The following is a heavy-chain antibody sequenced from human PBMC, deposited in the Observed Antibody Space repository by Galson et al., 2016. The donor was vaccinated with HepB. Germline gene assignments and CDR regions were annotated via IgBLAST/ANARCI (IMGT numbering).Heavy chain of an antibody. D-gene: IGHD6-6*01. CDR2: ISSSSSYI. Sequence: SLRLSCAASGFPFSDYWMNWVRQAPGKGLEWVSSISSSSSYISYIDSVKGRFTVSRDNAKNSLYLQMNSLRAEDTAMYYCARSRPYISSSYYNYYYYMDVWGKGTTVTVSS. V-gene: IGHV3-21*01. CDR1: GFPFSDYW. J-gene: IGHJ6*03. CDR3: ARSRPYISSSYYNYYYYMDV.